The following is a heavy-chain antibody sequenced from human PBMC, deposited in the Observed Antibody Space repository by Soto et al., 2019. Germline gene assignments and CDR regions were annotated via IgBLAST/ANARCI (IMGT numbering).Heavy chain of an antibody. CDR3: ARDHSYYXXXTSXYYFDY. V-gene: IGHV1-18*01. D-gene: IGHD2-2*01. Sequence: QVQLVQSGAEVKKPGASVKVSXXXSXXXXTSXGIXXXXQAXXQGLEWMGWISAYNGNTNYAQKLQGRVTMTTDTSTSTAYMELRSLRSDDTAVYYCARDHSYYXXXTSXYYFDYWGQGTLVTVSS. CDR2: ISAYNGNT. CDR1: XXXXTSXG. J-gene: IGHJ4*02.